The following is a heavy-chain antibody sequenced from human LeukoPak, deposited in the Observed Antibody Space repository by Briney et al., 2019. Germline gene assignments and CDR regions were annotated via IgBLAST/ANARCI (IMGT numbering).Heavy chain of an antibody. CDR1: GGSISSSNW. CDR3: ARLQWLVFDY. D-gene: IGHD6-19*01. CDR2: IYHSGST. J-gene: IGHJ4*02. V-gene: IGHV4-4*02. Sequence: PSETLSLTCAVSGGSISSSNWWSWVRQPPGKGLEWIGEIYHSGSTNYNPSLKSRVSTSLDKSKNHFSLKLSSVTAADTAVYYCARLQWLVFDYWGQGTLVTVSS.